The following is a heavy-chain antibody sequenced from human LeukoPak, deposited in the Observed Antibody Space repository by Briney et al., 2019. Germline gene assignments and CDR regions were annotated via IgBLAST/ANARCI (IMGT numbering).Heavy chain of an antibody. CDR3: ARDNLRGAVADRGFFDP. J-gene: IGHJ5*02. Sequence: GGSLRLSCEASGFSFSTYNMNWVRQAPGKRLEWISSITSSSTYVFYADSVRGRFTISRDNAKNSLYLQMNSLRAEDTAVYYCARDNLRGAVADRGFFDPWGQGTLVTVSS. CDR2: ITSSSTYV. CDR1: GFSFSTYN. V-gene: IGHV3-21*01. D-gene: IGHD6-19*01.